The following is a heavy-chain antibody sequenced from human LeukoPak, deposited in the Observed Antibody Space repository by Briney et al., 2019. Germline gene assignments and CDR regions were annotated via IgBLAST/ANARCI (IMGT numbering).Heavy chain of an antibody. J-gene: IGHJ4*02. CDR2: ISSNGGST. V-gene: IGHV3-64*01. Sequence: GGSLRLSCAASGFTFSSYAMHWVRQAPGKGLEYVSAISSNGGSTYYATSVKGRFTISRDNSKNTLYLQMGSLRAEDMAVYYCARGRFGEQKPGDYWGQGTLVTVSS. CDR1: GFTFSSYA. D-gene: IGHD3-10*01. CDR3: ARGRFGEQKPGDY.